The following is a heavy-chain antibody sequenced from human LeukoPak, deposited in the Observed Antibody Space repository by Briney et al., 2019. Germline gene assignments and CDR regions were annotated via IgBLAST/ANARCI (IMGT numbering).Heavy chain of an antibody. D-gene: IGHD3-3*01. CDR3: ARSGFSRVGL. CDR2: IYRGGST. Sequence: GGSLRLSCAASGFTVSSNYMRWLRQAPGKALEGVSDIYRGGSTYYGESVKGRFTLFRDNSKNTMYLQMNSLRGEDTAFYLCARSGFSRVGLWGQEPVVTVPT. CDR1: GFTVSSNY. J-gene: IGHJ4*02. V-gene: IGHV3-53*01.